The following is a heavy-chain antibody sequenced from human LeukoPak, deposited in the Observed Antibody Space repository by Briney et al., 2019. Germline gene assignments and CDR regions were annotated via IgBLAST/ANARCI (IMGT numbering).Heavy chain of an antibody. CDR3: ALPTLLTVMPIYYMDL. D-gene: IGHD2-2*01. Sequence: GGSLTLSCEASGFTLSTYDINWFRQAPGKGLEWVSSISRDNSPTHYADSVKGRFTISIDNDKNSLCLQMDSRRAEDTAVYYCALPTLLTVMPIYYMDLWGRGTTVIVSS. V-gene: IGHV3-48*01. J-gene: IGHJ6*03. CDR1: GFTLSTYD. CDR2: ISRDNSPT.